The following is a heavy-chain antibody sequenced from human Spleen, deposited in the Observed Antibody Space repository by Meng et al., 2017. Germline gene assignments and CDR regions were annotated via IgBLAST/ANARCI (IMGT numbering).Heavy chain of an antibody. Sequence: GGSLRLSCAASGFTFSSYAMHWVRQAPGKGLEWVAVISYDGSNKYYADSVKGRFTISRDNPKNTLYLQMNSLRAEDTAVYYCARDGWWGQGTTVTVSS. J-gene: IGHJ6*02. D-gene: IGHD2-2*03. CDR2: ISYDGSNK. V-gene: IGHV3-30*04. CDR3: ARDGW. CDR1: GFTFSSYA.